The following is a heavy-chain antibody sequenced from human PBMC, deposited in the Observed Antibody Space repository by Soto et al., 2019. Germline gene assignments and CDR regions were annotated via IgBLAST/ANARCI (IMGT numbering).Heavy chain of an antibody. CDR2: INHGGST. CDR3: ARTDIVTMNWFDP. J-gene: IGHJ5*02. D-gene: IGHD5-12*01. V-gene: IGHV4-34*01. Sequence: WTWIRQYPGKGLEWIGEINHGGSTNYNPSLKSRVTISIDTSKNQFSLKLTSVTAADTSVYYCARTDIVTMNWFDPWGQGTLVTVSS.